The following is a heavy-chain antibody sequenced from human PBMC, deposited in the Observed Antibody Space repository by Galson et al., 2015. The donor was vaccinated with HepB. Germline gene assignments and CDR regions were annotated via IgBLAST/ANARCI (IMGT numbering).Heavy chain of an antibody. J-gene: IGHJ4*02. V-gene: IGHV3-64D*06. CDR3: VKGQWFGEQFDY. CDR1: GFTFSSYA. Sequence: SLRLSCAASGFTFSSYAMHWVRQAPGKGLEYVSAVSSNGGSTYYADSVKGRFTISRDNSKNTLYLQMSSLRAEDTAVYYCVKGQWFGEQFDYWGQGTLVTVSS. CDR2: VSSNGGST. D-gene: IGHD3-10*01.